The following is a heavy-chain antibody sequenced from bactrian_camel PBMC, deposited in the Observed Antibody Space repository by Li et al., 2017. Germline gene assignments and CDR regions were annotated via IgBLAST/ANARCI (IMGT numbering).Heavy chain of an antibody. CDR2: IDNDGYT. V-gene: IGHV3S53*01. CDR3: AAGEFNLQLARHYRY. J-gene: IGHJ4*01. CDR1: GSRDPDSE. D-gene: IGHD2*01. Sequence: HVQLVESGGGSVQAGGSLKLSCRVLGSRDPDSEWGWYRQSPGKARERIAAIDNDGYTAYRDSVKGRFTISKDNAKNTLYLQMNSLKAEDTAMYFCAAGEFNLQLARHYRYWGQGTQVTVS.